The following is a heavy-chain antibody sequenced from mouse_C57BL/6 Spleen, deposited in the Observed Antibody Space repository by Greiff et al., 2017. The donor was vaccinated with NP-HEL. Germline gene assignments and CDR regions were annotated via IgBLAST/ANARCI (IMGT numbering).Heavy chain of an antibody. J-gene: IGHJ1*03. CDR2: INPNNGGT. CDR3: AGGNYGYFDV. V-gene: IGHV1-26*01. D-gene: IGHD1-1*02. Sequence: EVQLQQSGPELVKPGASVKISCKASGYTFTDYYMNWVKQSHGKSLEWIGDINPNNGGTSYNQKFKGKATLTVDKSSSTAYMELRSLTSEDSAVYYCAGGNYGYFDVWGTGTTVTVSS. CDR1: GYTFTDYY.